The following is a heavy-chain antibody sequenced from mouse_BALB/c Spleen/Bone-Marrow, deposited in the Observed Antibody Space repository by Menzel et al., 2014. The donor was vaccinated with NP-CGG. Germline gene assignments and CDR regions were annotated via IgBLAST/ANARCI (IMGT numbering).Heavy chain of an antibody. CDR1: GYSITSDYA. Sequence: EVKLVESGPGLVKPSQSLSLTCTVTGYSITSDYAWNWIRQFPGNKLEWMRYISYSGSTSYNPSLKMRISITRDTSKNQFFLQLNSVTTEDTATYYCARSFTTVVEEDCFDYWGQGTPLTVSS. CDR2: ISYSGST. D-gene: IGHD1-1*01. J-gene: IGHJ2*01. V-gene: IGHV3-2*02. CDR3: ARSFTTVVEEDCFDY.